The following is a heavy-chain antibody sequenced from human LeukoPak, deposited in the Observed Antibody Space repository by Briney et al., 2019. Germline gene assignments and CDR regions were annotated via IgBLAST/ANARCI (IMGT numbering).Heavy chain of an antibody. CDR1: GYTFTSYG. V-gene: IGHV1-18*01. J-gene: IGHJ4*02. CDR2: ISAYNGIT. CDR3: ARDLTTTSSSMSVY. D-gene: IGHD6-6*01. Sequence: ASVKVSCKASGYTFTSYGITWVRQAPGQGLEWMGWISAYNGITNYAQKLQGRVTMTTDTSTSTAYMELRSLRSDDTAVYYCARDLTTTSSSMSVYWGQGTLVTVSS.